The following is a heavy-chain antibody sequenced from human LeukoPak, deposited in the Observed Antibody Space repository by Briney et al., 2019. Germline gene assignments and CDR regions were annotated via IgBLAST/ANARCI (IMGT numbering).Heavy chain of an antibody. V-gene: IGHV4-38-2*02. CDR3: ARGTTGYNWFEP. D-gene: IGHD4-11*01. CDR2: IYHSGTT. Sequence: SETLSLTCTVSGYSISSVYYWGWIRQPPGKGLEWIGSIYHSGTTHYNPSLKSRVTISVDTSKNQFSLKLSSVTAADTAVYYCARGTTGYNWFEPWGQGTLVTVSS. CDR1: GYSISSVYY. J-gene: IGHJ5*02.